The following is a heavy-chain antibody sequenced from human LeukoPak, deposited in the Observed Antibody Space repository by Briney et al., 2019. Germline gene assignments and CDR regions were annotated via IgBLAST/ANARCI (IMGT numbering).Heavy chain of an antibody. CDR1: GFTVSAYS. D-gene: IGHD3-22*01. Sequence: GGSLRLSCVASGFTVSAYSINWVRQAPGKGLEWVSYISSTSTTIYYADAVKGRFTNCRDNAKNSVYLQMNSLRAEDTAVYYCARVRRYYDARGYEVFWFDPWGQGTLVTVSS. V-gene: IGHV3-48*01. J-gene: IGHJ5*02. CDR2: ISSTSTTI. CDR3: ARVRRYYDARGYEVFWFDP.